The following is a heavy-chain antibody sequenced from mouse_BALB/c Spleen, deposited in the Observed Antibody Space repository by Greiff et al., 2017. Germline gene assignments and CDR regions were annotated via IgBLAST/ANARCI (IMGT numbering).Heavy chain of an antibody. CDR1: GFAFSSYD. CDR3: ARRRTMSTRGFAY. CDR2: ISSGGGST. J-gene: IGHJ3*01. D-gene: IGHD2-4*01. V-gene: IGHV5-12-1*01. Sequence: EVQRVESGGGLVKPGGSLKLSCAASGFAFSSYDMSWVRQTPEKRLEWVAYISSGGGSTYYPDTVKGRFTISRDNAKNTLYLQMSSLKSEDTAMYYCARRRTMSTRGFAYWGQGTLVTVSA.